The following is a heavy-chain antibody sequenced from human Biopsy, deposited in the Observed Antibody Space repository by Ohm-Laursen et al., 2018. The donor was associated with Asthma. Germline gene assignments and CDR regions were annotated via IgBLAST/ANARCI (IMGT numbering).Heavy chain of an antibody. D-gene: IGHD3-3*01. CDR2: GGSYYDGGLK. CDR1: GLTFRSYA. J-gene: IGHJ4*02. CDR3: ARDVMEWYLPAFDF. V-gene: IGHV3-30-3*01. Sequence: SLRLSCAASGLTFRSYAMHWVRQAPGKGLEGVAVGGSYYDGGLKYYADSVNGRFTVSRDDSKNTLYLQMNSLRPDDTAVYYCARDVMEWYLPAFDFWGQGTLVTASS.